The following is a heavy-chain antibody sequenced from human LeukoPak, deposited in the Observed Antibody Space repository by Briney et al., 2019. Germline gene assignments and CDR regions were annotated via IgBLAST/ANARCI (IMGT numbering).Heavy chain of an antibody. CDR1: GFTVSSNY. D-gene: IGHD3-9*01. CDR3: ARGNDILTGYYGNWFDP. V-gene: IGHV3-53*05. J-gene: IGHJ5*02. CDR2: IYSGGST. Sequence: GGSLRLSCAASGFTVSSNYMSWVRQAPGKGLEWVSVIYSGGSTYYADSVKGRFTISRDNSKNTLYLQMNSLRPEDTAVYYCARGNDILTGYYGNWFDPWGQGTLVTVSS.